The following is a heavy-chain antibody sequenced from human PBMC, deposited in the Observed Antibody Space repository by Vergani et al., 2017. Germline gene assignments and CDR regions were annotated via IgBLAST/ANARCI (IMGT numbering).Heavy chain of an antibody. V-gene: IGHV4-39*07. CDR1: GGSISSSSYY. Sequence: QVQLQESGPGLVKPSGTLSLTCAVSGGSISSSSYYWGWIRQPPGKGLEWIGSIYYSGSTNYNPSLKSRVTISVDTSKNQFSLKLSSVTAADTAVYYCARVRKNPDFPIKDWGQGTLVTVSS. D-gene: IGHD2-21*02. J-gene: IGHJ4*02. CDR2: IYYSGST. CDR3: ARVRKNPDFPIKD.